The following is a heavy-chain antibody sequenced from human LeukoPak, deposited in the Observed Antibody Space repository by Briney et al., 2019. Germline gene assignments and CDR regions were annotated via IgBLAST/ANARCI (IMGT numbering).Heavy chain of an antibody. CDR1: GGTFSSYA. Sequence: GSSVKVSCKASGGTFSSYAISWVRQAPGQGLEWMGGIIPIFGTANYAQKFQGRVTITTDESTSTAYMELSSLRSEDTAVYYCARGFRTKYGSGSYYQIDYWGQGTLVTVSS. J-gene: IGHJ4*02. CDR2: IIPIFGTA. CDR3: ARGFRTKYGSGSYYQIDY. D-gene: IGHD3-10*01. V-gene: IGHV1-69*05.